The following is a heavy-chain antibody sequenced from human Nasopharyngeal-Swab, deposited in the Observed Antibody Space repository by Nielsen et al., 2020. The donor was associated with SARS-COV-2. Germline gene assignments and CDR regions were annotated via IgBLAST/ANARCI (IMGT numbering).Heavy chain of an antibody. CDR1: GGTFSSYA. D-gene: IGHD3-10*01. CDR3: ASALGGITTVRGANFDY. J-gene: IGHJ4*02. V-gene: IGHV1-69*13. Sequence: SVKVSCKASGGTFSSYAISWVRQAPGQGLEWMGGIIPIFGTANYAQKFQGRVTITADESTSTAYMELSSLRSEDTAVYYCASALGGITTVRGANFDYWGQGTLVTVSS. CDR2: IIPIFGTA.